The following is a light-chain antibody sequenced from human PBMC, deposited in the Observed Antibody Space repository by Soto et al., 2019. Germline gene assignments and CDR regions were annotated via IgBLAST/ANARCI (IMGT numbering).Light chain of an antibody. J-gene: IGKJ1*01. V-gene: IGKV3-20*01. CDR2: NTS. Sequence: EIVLTQSPGTLSLSPGERATLSCRASQSVTHNYLAWYRQKPGQAPRLLIYNTSSRTTGIPDRFSGGGSGADFTLTISRLEPEDFAVYYCQQYGGPPWTFGQGTKVEVK. CDR3: QQYGGPPWT. CDR1: QSVTHNY.